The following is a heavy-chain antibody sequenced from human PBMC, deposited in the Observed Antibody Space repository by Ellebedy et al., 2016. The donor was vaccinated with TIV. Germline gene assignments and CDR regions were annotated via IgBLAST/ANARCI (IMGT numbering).Heavy chain of an antibody. CDR1: GFIFDDYA. D-gene: IGHD5-18*01. V-gene: IGHV3-9*01. J-gene: IGHJ6*02. CDR2: INWKGNSV. Sequence: GGSLRLXXELSGFIFDDYAMHWVRQAPGKGLEWVSGINWKGNSVAYADSVRGRFTVSRDNAKSSLFLQMNSLRPEDTALYYCARDRVPDTSMDYYWHYGMNVWGQGTTVTVSS. CDR3: ARDRVPDTSMDYYWHYGMNV.